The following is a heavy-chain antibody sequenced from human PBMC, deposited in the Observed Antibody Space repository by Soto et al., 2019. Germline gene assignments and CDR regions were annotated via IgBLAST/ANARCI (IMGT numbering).Heavy chain of an antibody. D-gene: IGHD3-10*01. CDR2: IYWDDDK. CDR3: ARGGWTTYYSPFFDY. CDR1: GFSLSSNGVG. Sequence: QITLKESGPRLVKPTQTLTLTCTFSGFSLSSNGVGVGWIRQPPGKAMEGLALIYWDDDKRYSPSLKSRLTITKDTSKNQVVLTLTKLDTVDTATYYCARGGWTTYYSPFFDYWGQGTLVTVSS. J-gene: IGHJ4*02. V-gene: IGHV2-5*02.